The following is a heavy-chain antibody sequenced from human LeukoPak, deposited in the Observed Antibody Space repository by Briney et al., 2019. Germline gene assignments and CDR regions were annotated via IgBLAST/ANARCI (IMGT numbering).Heavy chain of an antibody. Sequence: ASVKVSCKASGYTFTSYGISWVRQAPGQGLEWMGWISAYNGNTNYAQKLQGRVTMTTDTSTSTAYMELRSLRSDDTAVYYCARGAYSSSWGNDAFDIWGQGTMVTVSS. D-gene: IGHD6-13*01. J-gene: IGHJ3*02. CDR2: ISAYNGNT. CDR1: GYTFTSYG. CDR3: ARGAYSSSWGNDAFDI. V-gene: IGHV1-18*01.